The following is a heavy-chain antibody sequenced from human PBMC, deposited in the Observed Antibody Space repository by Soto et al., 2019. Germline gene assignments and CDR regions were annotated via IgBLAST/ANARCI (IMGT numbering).Heavy chain of an antibody. V-gene: IGHV3-72*01. CDR2: TRNKANSYTT. D-gene: IGHD3-9*01. CDR3: ARGILTGHPTGYYYYYGMDV. CDR1: GFTFSDHY. J-gene: IGHJ6*02. Sequence: GGSLRLSCAASGFTFSDHYMDWVRQAPGKGLEWVGRTRNKANSYTTEYAASVKGRFTISRDDSKNSLYLQMNSLKTEDTAVYYCARGILTGHPTGYYYYYGMDVWGQGTTVTVSS.